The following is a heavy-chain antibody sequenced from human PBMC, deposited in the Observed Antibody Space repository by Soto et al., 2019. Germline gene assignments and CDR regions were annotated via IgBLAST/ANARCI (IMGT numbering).Heavy chain of an antibody. CDR1: GYTLNEVS. D-gene: IGHD1-26*01. CDR3: ARVVGALGHWFDP. V-gene: IGHV1-24*01. Sequence: ASVKVSCKVSGYTLNEVSMHWVRQAPGKGLEWMGGFDPEIGETVSAQKLQGRATMTTDTSTSTAYMELRSLRSDDTAVYYCARVVGALGHWFDPWGQGTLVTVSS. J-gene: IGHJ5*02. CDR2: FDPEIGET.